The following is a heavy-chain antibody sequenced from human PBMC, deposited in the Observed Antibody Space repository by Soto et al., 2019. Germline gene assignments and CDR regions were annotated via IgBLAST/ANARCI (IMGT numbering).Heavy chain of an antibody. D-gene: IGHD2-2*01. J-gene: IGHJ6*02. CDR2: SIPIFGTA. Sequence: SVKVSCKASGGTFSSYAITWVRQAPGQGREWMGGSIPIFGTANYAQRFQGRVTITADESTSTAYMELSSLRSEDTAVYYCARDREWVVVAPAASYYGMDVWGQGTTVTVSS. CDR3: ARDREWVVVAPAASYYGMDV. V-gene: IGHV1-69*13. CDR1: GGTFSSYA.